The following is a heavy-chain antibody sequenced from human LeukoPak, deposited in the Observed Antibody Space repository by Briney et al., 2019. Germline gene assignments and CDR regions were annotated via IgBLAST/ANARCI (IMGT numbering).Heavy chain of an antibody. CDR3: ARDSSDYDYVWGSYLPNDP. J-gene: IGHJ5*02. CDR2: INPNSGGT. Sequence: GASVKVSCKASEYTFTGYYMHWVRQAPGQGLGWMGRINPNSGGTNYAQKFQGRVTMTRDTSISTAYMELSRLRSYDTAVYYCARDSSDYDYVWGSYLPNDPWGQGTLVTVSS. CDR1: EYTFTGYY. D-gene: IGHD3-16*02. V-gene: IGHV1-2*06.